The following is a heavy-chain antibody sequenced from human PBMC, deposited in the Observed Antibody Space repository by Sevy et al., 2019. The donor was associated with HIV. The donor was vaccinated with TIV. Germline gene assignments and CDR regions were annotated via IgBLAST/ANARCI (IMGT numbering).Heavy chain of an antibody. J-gene: IGHJ4*02. CDR3: ARDAGYCSSTSFYRGDYFDY. CDR1: GFTFSGNW. Sequence: GGSLRLSCAASGFTFSGNWMSWVRQAPGKGLEWVADIKEDGSEKYYVDSVKGRFTISRDNAKKSLYLQMNNLRAEDTAVYYCARDAGYCSSTSFYRGDYFDYWGQGTLVTVSS. V-gene: IGHV3-7*01. D-gene: IGHD2-2*02. CDR2: IKEDGSEK.